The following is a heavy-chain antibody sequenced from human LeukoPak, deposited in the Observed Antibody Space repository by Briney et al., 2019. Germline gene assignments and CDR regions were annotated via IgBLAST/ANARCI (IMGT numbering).Heavy chain of an antibody. D-gene: IGHD6-19*01. J-gene: IGHJ4*02. V-gene: IGHV4-4*09. Sequence: SETLSLTCTVSGGSISSYYWSWIRQPPGKGLEWIGYIYTSGSTNYNPSLKSRVTISVDTSKNQFSLKLSSVTAADTAVYYCARRPSGWYGIDYRGQGTLVTVSS. CDR1: GGSISSYY. CDR3: ARRPSGWYGIDY. CDR2: IYTSGST.